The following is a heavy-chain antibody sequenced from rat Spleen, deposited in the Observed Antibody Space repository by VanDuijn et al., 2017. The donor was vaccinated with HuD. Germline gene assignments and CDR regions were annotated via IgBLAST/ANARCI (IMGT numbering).Heavy chain of an antibody. CDR2: ISYDGSST. Sequence: EVQLVESDGGLVQPGRSLKLSCAASGFTFSDYYMAWVRQAPTKGLEWVATISYDGSSTYYRDSVKGRFTISRDNAKSTLYRQMDSLRSEDTATYYCARVGLGVYWGQGVMVTVSS. CDR3: ARVGLGVY. V-gene: IGHV5-29*01. CDR1: GFTFSDYY. J-gene: IGHJ2*01. D-gene: IGHD4-3*01.